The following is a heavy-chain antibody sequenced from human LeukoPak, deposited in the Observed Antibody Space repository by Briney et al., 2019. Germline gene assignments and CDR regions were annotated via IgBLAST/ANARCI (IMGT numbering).Heavy chain of an antibody. V-gene: IGHV3-23*01. D-gene: IGHD1-26*01. J-gene: IGHJ4*02. Sequence: GGSLRLSCAASGITFSTFAMSWVRQAPGRGLECVSVISGGADRTYYAETVKGRFTISRDNSKNTLYLQMNSLRAEDTAVYYCAKGHSAFGTGFDCWGQGTLVTVSS. CDR1: GITFSTFA. CDR3: AKGHSAFGTGFDC. CDR2: ISGGADRT.